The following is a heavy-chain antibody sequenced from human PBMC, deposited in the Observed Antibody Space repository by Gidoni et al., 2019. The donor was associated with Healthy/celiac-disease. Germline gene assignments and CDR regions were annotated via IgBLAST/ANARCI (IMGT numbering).Heavy chain of an antibody. V-gene: IGHV4-34*01. D-gene: IGHD6-13*01. J-gene: IGHJ4*02. CDR3: ARSSWYPYFDY. CDR2: INHSGST. Sequence: QVQLQQWGAGLLKPSETLSLTCAVYGGSFSGYYWRWIRHPPGKGLEWIGEINHSGSTNYNPSLKSRVTISVDTSKNQFSLKLSSVTAADTAVYYCARSSWYPYFDYWGQGTLVTVSS. CDR1: GGSFSGYY.